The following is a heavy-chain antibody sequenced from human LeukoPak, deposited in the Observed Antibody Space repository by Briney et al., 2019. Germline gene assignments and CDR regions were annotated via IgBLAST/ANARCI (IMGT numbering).Heavy chain of an antibody. CDR1: GYTFTSYG. V-gene: IGHV1-18*01. CDR3: ARASTSGSTPLDY. Sequence: GASVKVSCKASGYTFTSYGISWVRQAPGQGLEWMGWISAYNGNTNYAQKFQGRVTMTRDTSISTAYMELSRLRSDDTAVYYCARASTSGSTPLDYWGQGTLVTVSS. J-gene: IGHJ4*02. D-gene: IGHD2-2*01. CDR2: ISAYNGNT.